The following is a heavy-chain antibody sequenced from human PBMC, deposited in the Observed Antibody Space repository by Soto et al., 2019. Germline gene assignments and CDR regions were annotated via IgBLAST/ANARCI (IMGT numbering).Heavy chain of an antibody. J-gene: IGHJ4*02. Sequence: LRLSCAASGFTFSSYAMHWVRQAPGKGLEWVAVISYDGSNQYYADSVKGRFTISRDNSKNTLYLQMNSLRAEDTAVYYCARDWSRWDYWGQGTLVTVSS. CDR1: GFTFSSYA. D-gene: IGHD2-15*01. V-gene: IGHV3-30-3*01. CDR2: ISYDGSNQ. CDR3: ARDWSRWDY.